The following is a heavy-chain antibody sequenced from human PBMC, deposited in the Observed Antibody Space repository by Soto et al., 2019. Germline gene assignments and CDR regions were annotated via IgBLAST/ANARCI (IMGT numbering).Heavy chain of an antibody. V-gene: IGHV5-10-1*01. CDR3: ARLLLSRVAFDP. D-gene: IGHD3-16*02. CDR2: IAPSDSYT. J-gene: IGHJ5*02. Sequence: EVQLVQSGAEVKKPGESLRISCKGSGYSFTSYWISWVRQIPGKGLEWMGRIAPSDSYTNYSPSFQGHVTISADKSIGTAYLQWSSLKASDTAMYYCARLLLSRVAFDPWGQGTLVTVSS. CDR1: GYSFTSYW.